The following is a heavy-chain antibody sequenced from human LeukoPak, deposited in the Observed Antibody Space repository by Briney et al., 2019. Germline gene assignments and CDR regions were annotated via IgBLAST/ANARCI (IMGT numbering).Heavy chain of an antibody. CDR1: GGSISRSRDY. J-gene: IGHJ3*02. D-gene: IGHD1-26*01. V-gene: IGHV4-39*07. CDR3: ARVVVGATFVDNAFDI. Sequence: SETLSLTCTVSGGSISRSRDYWGWIRQPPGKGLEWIGSIYYSGSTYYNPSLKSRVTISVDTSKNQFSLKLSSVTAADTAVYYCARVVVGATFVDNAFDIWGQGTMVTVSS. CDR2: IYYSGST.